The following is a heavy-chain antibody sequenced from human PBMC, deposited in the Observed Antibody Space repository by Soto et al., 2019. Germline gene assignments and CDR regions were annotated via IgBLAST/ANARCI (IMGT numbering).Heavy chain of an antibody. CDR2: IDPSDSYT. CDR3: ARRGIVVVPAAIGPGSYYYGMDV. V-gene: IGHV5-10-1*01. J-gene: IGHJ6*02. CDR1: GYSFTSYW. Sequence: PGESLKISCKGSGYSFTSYWISWVRQMPGKGLEWMGRIDPSDSYTNYSPSFQGHVTISADKSISTAHLQWSSLKASDTAMYYCARRGIVVVPAAIGPGSYYYGMDVWGQGTTVTVSS. D-gene: IGHD2-2*01.